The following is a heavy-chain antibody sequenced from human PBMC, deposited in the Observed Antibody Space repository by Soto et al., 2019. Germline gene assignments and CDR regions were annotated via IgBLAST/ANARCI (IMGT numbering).Heavy chain of an antibody. CDR3: ARGSAGRWRPFTILSAQDAFDI. Sequence: GGSLRLSCAASGFTFSSYWMSWVRQAPGKGLEWVANIKQDGSEKYYVDSVKGRFTISRDNAKNSLYLQMNSMRAEDTAVYYCARGSAGRWRPFTILSAQDAFDIWGQGTMVTVSS. J-gene: IGHJ3*02. D-gene: IGHD3-3*01. V-gene: IGHV3-7*01. CDR1: GFTFSSYW. CDR2: IKQDGSEK.